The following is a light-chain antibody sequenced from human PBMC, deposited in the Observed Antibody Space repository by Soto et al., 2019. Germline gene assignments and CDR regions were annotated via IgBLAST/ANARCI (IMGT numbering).Light chain of an antibody. CDR3: QQSSSTPQT. J-gene: IGKJ4*01. CDR2: VAS. CDR1: QSIGNY. Sequence: DIQMIQSPSSLSASVGDRVTITCRAGQSIGNYLSWYQQKPGKAPKLLINVASTLQSGVPSRFSGSGSGTDFTLAISSLQPEDFATYYCQQSSSTPQTFGGGTKVDIK. V-gene: IGKV1-39*01.